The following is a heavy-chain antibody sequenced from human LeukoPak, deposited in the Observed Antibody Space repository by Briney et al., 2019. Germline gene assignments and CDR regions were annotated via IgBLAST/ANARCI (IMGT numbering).Heavy chain of an antibody. CDR1: GFTFSSYW. J-gene: IGHJ4*02. Sequence: QTGGSLRLSCAASGFTFSSYWMSWVRQAPGKGLEWVANIKQDGSEKYYVDSVKGRFTISRDNAKNSLYLQMNSLRAEDTAVYYCARDERMRWLQAWGVFDYWGQGTLVTVSS. CDR2: IKQDGSEK. CDR3: ARDERMRWLQAWGVFDY. D-gene: IGHD5-24*01. V-gene: IGHV3-7*01.